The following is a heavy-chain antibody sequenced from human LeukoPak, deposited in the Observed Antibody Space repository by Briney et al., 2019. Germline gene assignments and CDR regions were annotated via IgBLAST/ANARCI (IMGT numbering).Heavy chain of an antibody. CDR1: GGSISSSSYY. V-gene: IGHV4-39*07. D-gene: IGHD3-22*01. CDR3: ARVTIYYDSSGYYPFFDY. J-gene: IGHJ4*02. CDR2: IYYSGST. Sequence: SETLSLTCTVSGGSISSSSYYWGWIRQPPGKGLEWIGSIYYSGSTYYNPSLKSRVTISVDTSKNQFSLKLSSVTAADTAVYYCARVTIYYDSSGYYPFFDYWGQGTLVTVSS.